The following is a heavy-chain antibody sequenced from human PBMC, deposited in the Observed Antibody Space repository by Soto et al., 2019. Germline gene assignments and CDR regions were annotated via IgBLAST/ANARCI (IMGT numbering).Heavy chain of an antibody. CDR3: ARDLYSYGYFDY. CDR2: IYSGGST. D-gene: IGHD5-18*01. J-gene: IGHJ4*02. Sequence: GGSLRLSCAASGFTVSSNYMSWVRQAPGKGLEWVSVIYSGGSTYYADSVKGRFTISRDNSKNTLYLQMNSLRAEDTAVYYCARDLYSYGYFDYWGQGTLVTVSS. V-gene: IGHV3-53*01. CDR1: GFTVSSNY.